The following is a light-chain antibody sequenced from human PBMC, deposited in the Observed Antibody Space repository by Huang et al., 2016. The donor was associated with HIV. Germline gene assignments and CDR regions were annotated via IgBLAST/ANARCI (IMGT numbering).Light chain of an antibody. CDR2: AAF. CDR3: LQDYSYPHT. Sequence: AIQMTQSPSSLSASVGDRVTITCRASHDIRNDLGWYQQRPGRAPKLLIYAAFKLQSGVPSRFSGSGSGTDFTLTISDLQPEDFATYYCLQDYSYPHTFGQGTKLEL. V-gene: IGKV1-6*01. J-gene: IGKJ2*01. CDR1: HDIRND.